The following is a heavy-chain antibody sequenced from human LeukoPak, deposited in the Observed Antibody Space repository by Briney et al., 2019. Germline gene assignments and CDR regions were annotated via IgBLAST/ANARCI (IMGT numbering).Heavy chain of an antibody. D-gene: IGHD2-2*01. CDR1: GFTFSDYY. V-gene: IGHV3-11*01. Sequence: GGSLRLSCAASGFTFSDYYMSWIRQAPGKGLEWVSYISSSGSTIYYAASVKCRFTISRDNAKNSLYLQMNSLRAEDTAVYYCARSVVPAATTLRYYYYYGMDVWGQGTTVTVSS. J-gene: IGHJ6*02. CDR2: ISSSGSTI. CDR3: ARSVVPAATTLRYYYYYGMDV.